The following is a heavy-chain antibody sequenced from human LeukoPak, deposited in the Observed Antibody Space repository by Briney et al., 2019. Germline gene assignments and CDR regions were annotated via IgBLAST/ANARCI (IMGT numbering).Heavy chain of an antibody. CDR1: EYTFTDYY. V-gene: IGHV5-51*01. Sequence: KVSCKASEYTFTDYYIHWVRQMPGKGLEWMGIIYPGDSDTRYSPSFQGQVTISADKSISTAYLQWSSLKASDTAMYYCARVPSSSSWYYFDYWGQGTLVTVSS. CDR2: IYPGDSDT. J-gene: IGHJ4*02. D-gene: IGHD6-13*01. CDR3: ARVPSSSSWYYFDY.